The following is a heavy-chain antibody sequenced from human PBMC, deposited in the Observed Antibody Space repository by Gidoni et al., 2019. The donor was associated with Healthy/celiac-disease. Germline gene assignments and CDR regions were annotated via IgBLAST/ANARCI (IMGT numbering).Heavy chain of an antibody. CDR3: AKDRSSGLYN. V-gene: IGHV3-23*04. Sequence: GPLVESGVGWVQPGGALRLSGAASGFTFSSYAMSWVRKAPGKGLDWVSAIIGRGVSTYYADSVKGRFTISSDNSKTTLYLHTNSLRAEDTAVYYCAKDRSSGLYNWGQGTLVTVSS. CDR2: IIGRGVST. J-gene: IGHJ4*02. CDR1: GFTFSSYA. D-gene: IGHD6-19*01.